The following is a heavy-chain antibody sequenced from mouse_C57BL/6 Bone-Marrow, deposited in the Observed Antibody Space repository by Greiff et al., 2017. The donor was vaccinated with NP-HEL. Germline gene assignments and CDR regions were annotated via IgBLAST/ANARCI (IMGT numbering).Heavy chain of an antibody. J-gene: IGHJ2*01. V-gene: IGHV5-4*03. CDR1: GFTFSSYA. Sequence: EVKVVESGGGLVKPGGSLKLSCAASGFTFSSYAMSWVRQTPEKRLEWVATISDGGSYTYYPDNVKGRFTISRDNAKNNLYLQMSHLKSEDTAMYYCARPLFDYWGQGTTLTVSS. CDR2: ISDGGSYT. CDR3: ARPLFDY.